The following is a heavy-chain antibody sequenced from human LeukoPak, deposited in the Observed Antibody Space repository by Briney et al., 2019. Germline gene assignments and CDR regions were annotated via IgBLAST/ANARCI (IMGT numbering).Heavy chain of an antibody. V-gene: IGHV3-7*01. D-gene: IGHD3-9*01. CDR2: IKQDGSEK. J-gene: IGHJ4*02. CDR3: ARGFDWLDY. CDR1: GFTFDDYG. Sequence: GGSLRLSCAASGFTFDDYGMSWVRQAPGKGLEWVANIKQDGSEKYYVDSVKGRFTISRDNAKNSLYLQMNSLRAEDTAVYYCARGFDWLDYWGQGTLVTVSS.